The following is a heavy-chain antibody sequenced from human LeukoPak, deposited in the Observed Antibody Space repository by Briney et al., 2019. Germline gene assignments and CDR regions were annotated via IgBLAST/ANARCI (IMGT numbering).Heavy chain of an antibody. V-gene: IGHV1-69*13. CDR3: GRDPVRQWLVPRHNWFDP. D-gene: IGHD6-19*01. J-gene: IGHJ5*02. CDR1: GGTFSSYA. Sequence: SVKVSCKASGGTFSSYAISWVRQAPGQGLEWMGGIIPIFGTANYAQKFQGRVTITADESTSTAYMELSSLRSEDTAVYYCGRDPVRQWLVPRHNWFDPWGQGTLVTVSS. CDR2: IIPIFGTA.